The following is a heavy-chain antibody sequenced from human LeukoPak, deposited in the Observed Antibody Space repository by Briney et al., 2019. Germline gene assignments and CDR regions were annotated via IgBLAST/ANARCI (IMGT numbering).Heavy chain of an antibody. J-gene: IGHJ4*02. CDR3: ARAYGESYGGNY. V-gene: IGHV3-48*04. CDR2: ISGSSSTI. D-gene: IGHD4/OR15-4a*01. Sequence: GGSLRLSCAASGFTFSSYTMNWVRQARGKGPEWVSHISGSSSTIYYADSVKGRFTVSRDNAKSSLYLQMNSLRAEDTAVYYCARAYGESYGGNYWGQGTLVTVSS. CDR1: GFTFSSYT.